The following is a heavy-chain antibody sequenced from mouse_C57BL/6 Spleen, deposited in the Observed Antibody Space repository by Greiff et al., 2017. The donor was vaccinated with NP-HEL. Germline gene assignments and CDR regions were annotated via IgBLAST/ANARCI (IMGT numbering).Heavy chain of an antibody. Sequence: VQLKQSGPELVKPGASVKMSCKASGYTFTDYNMHWVKQSHGKSLEWIGYINPNNGGTSYNQKFKGKATLTVNKSSSTAYMELRSLTSEDSAVYYCARNYYGSSTIFAYWGQGTLVTVSA. J-gene: IGHJ3*01. D-gene: IGHD1-1*01. CDR3: ARNYYGSSTIFAY. V-gene: IGHV1-22*01. CDR2: INPNNGGT. CDR1: GYTFTDYN.